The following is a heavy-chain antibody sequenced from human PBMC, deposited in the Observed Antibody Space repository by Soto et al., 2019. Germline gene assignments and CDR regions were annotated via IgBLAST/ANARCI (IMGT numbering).Heavy chain of an antibody. CDR1: GFTFSDYY. J-gene: IGHJ4*02. CDR2: ISSSGSTI. CDR3: ARDRMYSSSWYSY. Sequence: GGSLRLSCAASGFTFSDYYMSWIRQAPGKGLDWVSYISSSGSTIYYADSVKGRFTVSRDNAKNSLYLQMNSLRAEDTAMYYCARDRMYSSSWYSYWGQGTLVTVSS. D-gene: IGHD6-13*01. V-gene: IGHV3-11*01.